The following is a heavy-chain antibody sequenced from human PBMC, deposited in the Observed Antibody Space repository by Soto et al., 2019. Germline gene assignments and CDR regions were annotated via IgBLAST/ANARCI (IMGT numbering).Heavy chain of an antibody. CDR1: GFTFSSYA. Sequence: EVQLLESGGGLVQPGGSLRLSCAASGFTFSSYAMSWVRQAPGKGLEWVSAISGSGGSTYYADSVKGRFTISRDNSKNAEYLKMNRLRAEDKAVDYRAIPGQGYSSRWYDAFDIWGKGTMVTVSS. D-gene: IGHD6-13*01. J-gene: IGHJ3*02. CDR2: ISGSGGST. CDR3: AIPGQGYSSRWYDAFDI. V-gene: IGHV3-23*01.